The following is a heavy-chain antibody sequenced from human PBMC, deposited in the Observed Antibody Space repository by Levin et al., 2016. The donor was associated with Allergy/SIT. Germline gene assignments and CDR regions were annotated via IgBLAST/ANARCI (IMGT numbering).Heavy chain of an antibody. CDR1: GFTFSSYA. CDR2: ISGSGGST. V-gene: IGHV3-23*01. J-gene: IGHJ4*02. Sequence: GGSLRLSCAASGFTFSSYAMSWVRQAPGKGLEWVSAISGSGGSTYYADSVKGRFTISRDNSKNTLYLQMNSLRAEDTAVYYCAKGGAELVRDEDYGDYVDLGYWGQGTLVTVSS. D-gene: IGHD4-17*01. CDR3: AKGGAELVRDEDYGDYVDLGY.